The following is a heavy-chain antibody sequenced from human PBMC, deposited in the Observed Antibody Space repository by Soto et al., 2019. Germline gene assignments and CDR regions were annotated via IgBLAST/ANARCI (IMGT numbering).Heavy chain of an antibody. V-gene: IGHV1-8*01. Sequence: GSSVKVSCKASGYTFTSYDINWVRQATGQGLEWMGWMNPNSGNTGYAQKFQGRVTMTRNTSISTAYMELSSLRSEDTAVYYCERALMDWVWFGEFHYYYYYGMDVWGQGTTVTVSS. D-gene: IGHD3-10*01. CDR2: MNPNSGNT. CDR1: GYTFTSYD. J-gene: IGHJ6*02. CDR3: ERALMDWVWFGEFHYYYYYGMDV.